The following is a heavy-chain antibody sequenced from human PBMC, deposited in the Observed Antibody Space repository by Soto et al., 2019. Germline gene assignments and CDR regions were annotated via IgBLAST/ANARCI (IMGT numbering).Heavy chain of an antibody. J-gene: IGHJ4*02. CDR2: IYYSGST. Sequence: PSETLSLTCTVSGGSISSSSYYWGWIRQPPGKGLEWIGSIYYSGSTYYNPSLKSRFTISRDNAKNTLYLQMNSLRAEDTAVYYCVRTSLVVAAATREDYWGQGTLVTVSS. V-gene: IGHV4-39*01. CDR1: GGSISSSSYY. CDR3: VRTSLVVAAATREDY. D-gene: IGHD2-15*01.